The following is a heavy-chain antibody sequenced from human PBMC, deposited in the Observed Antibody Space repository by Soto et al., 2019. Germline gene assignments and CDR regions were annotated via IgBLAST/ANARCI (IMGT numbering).Heavy chain of an antibody. CDR3: ARVAADIASWLDP. CDR2: IYYSGVT. D-gene: IGHD5-12*01. Sequence: QGQLQESGPGLVKPSETLSLTCTVSGDSISTYNWGWIRQPPGKGLEWIGCIYYSGVTNYNPSLMSRATISVDTPKNQLSLKLNSVTAADTAVYYCARVAADIASWLDPWGQGTLVTVSS. V-gene: IGHV4-59*01. CDR1: GDSISTYN. J-gene: IGHJ5*02.